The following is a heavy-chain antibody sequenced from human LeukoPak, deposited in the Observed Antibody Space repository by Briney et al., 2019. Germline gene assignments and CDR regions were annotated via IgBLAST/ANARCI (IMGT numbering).Heavy chain of an antibody. V-gene: IGHV4-59*01. CDR2: IYYSGST. D-gene: IGHD2-2*01. Sequence: SETLSLTCTVSGGSISSYYWSWIRQPPGKGLEWIGYIYYSGSTNYNPSLKSRVTISVDTSKNQFSLKLSSVTAADTAVYYCARETPYCSSTSCGIDYWGQGTLVTVSS. J-gene: IGHJ4*02. CDR3: ARETPYCSSTSCGIDY. CDR1: GGSISSYY.